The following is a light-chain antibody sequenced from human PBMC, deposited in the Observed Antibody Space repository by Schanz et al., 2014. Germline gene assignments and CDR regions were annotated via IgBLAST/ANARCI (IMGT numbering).Light chain of an antibody. Sequence: QSALTQPPSASGSPGQSVTISCTGTSSDVGGYDYVSWYRQHPGKAPKLMIYDVTKRPSGVPDRFSGSKSGNTASLTVSGLQAEDEADYYCAAWDDSLSGWVFGGGTKLTVL. CDR1: SSDVGGYDY. CDR3: AAWDDSLSGWV. V-gene: IGLV2-8*01. J-gene: IGLJ3*02. CDR2: DVT.